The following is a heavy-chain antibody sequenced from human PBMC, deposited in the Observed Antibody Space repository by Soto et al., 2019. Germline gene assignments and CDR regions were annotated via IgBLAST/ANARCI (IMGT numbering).Heavy chain of an antibody. CDR2: IYPGDSDT. J-gene: IGHJ4*02. Sequence: GESLKISCKGSGYSVTSYWIGWVRQMPGKGLEWMGIIYPGDSDTRYSPSFQGQVTISADKSISTAYLQWSSLKASDTAMYYCARSAYYDSSGYDYWGQGTLVTVSS. D-gene: IGHD3-22*01. CDR3: ARSAYYDSSGYDY. CDR1: GYSVTSYW. V-gene: IGHV5-51*01.